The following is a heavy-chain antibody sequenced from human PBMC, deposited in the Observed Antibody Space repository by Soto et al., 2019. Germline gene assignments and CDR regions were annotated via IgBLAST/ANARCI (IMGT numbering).Heavy chain of an antibody. V-gene: IGHV3-30*18. D-gene: IGHD6-6*01. CDR1: GFTFSSYG. CDR2: ISYDGSNK. J-gene: IGHJ6*02. Sequence: QVQLVESGGGVVQPGRSLRLSCAASGFTFSSYGMHWVRQAPGKGLEWVAVISYDGSNKYYADSVKGRFTISRDNSKNTLYLQMNSLRAEDTAVYYCAKEGLYSSSSEVYYYGMDVWGQGTTVTVSS. CDR3: AKEGLYSSSSEVYYYGMDV.